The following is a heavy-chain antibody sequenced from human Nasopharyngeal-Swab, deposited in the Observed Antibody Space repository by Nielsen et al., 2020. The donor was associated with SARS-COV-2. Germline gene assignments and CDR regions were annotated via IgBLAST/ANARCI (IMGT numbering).Heavy chain of an antibody. V-gene: IGHV3-23*01. J-gene: IGHJ4*02. CDR2: ISGSGGST. D-gene: IGHD1-1*01. Sequence: LKISCAASGFTFSSYAMSWVRQAPGKGLEWVSAISGSGGSTYYADSVKGRFTISRDNSKNTLYLQMNSLRAEDTAVYYCAKERYNWNGGADYWGQGTLVTVSS. CDR1: GFTFSSYA. CDR3: AKERYNWNGGADY.